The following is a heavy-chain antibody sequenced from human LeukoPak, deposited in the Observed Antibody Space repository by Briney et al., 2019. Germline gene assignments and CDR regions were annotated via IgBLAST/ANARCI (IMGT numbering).Heavy chain of an antibody. J-gene: IGHJ4*02. CDR1: GGSISSSSYY. Sequence: SETLSLTCTVSGGSISSSSYYWGWIRQPPGKGLEWIGSIYYSGSTYYNPSLKSRITISVYTSKNQFSLKLSSVTAADTAVYYCARHGIVLLWFGELPAIFDYWGQGTLVTVSS. CDR3: ARHGIVLLWFGELPAIFDY. CDR2: IYYSGST. V-gene: IGHV4-39*01. D-gene: IGHD3-10*01.